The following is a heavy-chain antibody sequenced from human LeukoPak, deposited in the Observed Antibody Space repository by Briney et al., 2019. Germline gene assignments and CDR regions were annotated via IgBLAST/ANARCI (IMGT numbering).Heavy chain of an antibody. CDR1: VFTFSSYE. V-gene: IGHV3-48*03. J-gene: IGHJ4*02. Sequence: GGSLRLSCAASVFTFSSYEMNWVRQAPGKGLEWVSYISSSGSTIYYADSVKGRFTISRDNAKNSLYLQMNSLRAEDTAVYYCASLGDYYDSSGYYAGNDYWGQGTLVTVSS. D-gene: IGHD3-22*01. CDR3: ASLGDYYDSSGYYAGNDY. CDR2: ISSSGSTI.